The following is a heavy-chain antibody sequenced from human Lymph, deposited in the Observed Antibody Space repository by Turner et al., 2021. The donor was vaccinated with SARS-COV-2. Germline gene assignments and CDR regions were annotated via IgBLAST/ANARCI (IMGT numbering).Heavy chain of an antibody. CDR3: ANLYSSSAAGDP. CDR2: ISGSGGST. Sequence: VQLLESGGGLVQPGGSLRLSCSASGFTFSSYAMSWVRQAPGKGLEWVSAISGSGGSTYYADSVKGRFTISRDNSKNTLYLQMNSLRAEDTAVYYCANLYSSSAAGDPWGQGTLVTVSS. D-gene: IGHD6-6*01. J-gene: IGHJ5*02. CDR1: GFTFSSYA. V-gene: IGHV3-23*01.